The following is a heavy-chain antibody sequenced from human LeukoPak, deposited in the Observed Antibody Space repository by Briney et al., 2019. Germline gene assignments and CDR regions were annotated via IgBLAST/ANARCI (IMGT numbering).Heavy chain of an antibody. J-gene: IGHJ3*02. Sequence: PSETLSLTCIVSGASVSNYYWTWIRQPPGKGLEWIGNIYNSGNTYYNPSLKGRVTKPLDTSKNQFSLTLTSVTAADTAVYYCASSGSYSFHAFDIWGQGTMVTVSS. CDR1: GASVSNYY. V-gene: IGHV4-59*02. CDR2: IYNSGNT. D-gene: IGHD1-26*01. CDR3: ASSGSYSFHAFDI.